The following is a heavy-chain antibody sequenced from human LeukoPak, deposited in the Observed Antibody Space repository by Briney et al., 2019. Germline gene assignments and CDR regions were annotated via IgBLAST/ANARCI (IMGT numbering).Heavy chain of an antibody. CDR1: GGSISSGDYY. CDR3: ARDDEYYYYXMDV. CDR2: IYYSGST. V-gene: IGHV4-30-4*01. J-gene: IGHJ6*02. Sequence: SQTLSLTCTVSGGSISSGDYYWSWIRQPPGKGLEWIGYIYYSGSTYYNPSLKSRVTISVDTSKNQFSLKLSSVTAADTAVYYCARDDEYYYYXMDVWGQGTTVTVSS.